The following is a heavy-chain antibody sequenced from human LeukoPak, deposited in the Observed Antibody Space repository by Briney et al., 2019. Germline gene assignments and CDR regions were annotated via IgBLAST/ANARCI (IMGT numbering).Heavy chain of an antibody. V-gene: IGHV3-23*01. CDR2: IGVRT. CDR3: AAGHQNSLEGY. J-gene: IGHJ4*02. D-gene: IGHD1-1*01. CDR1: GFSITDWP. Sequence: PGGSLRLSCAASGFSITDWPLSWVRQAPGEGLEWISAIGVRTHYADSVKGRFTISRDGSKNTLYLQMNSLTVVDTAIYFCAAGHQNSLEGYWGQGTLVSVAS.